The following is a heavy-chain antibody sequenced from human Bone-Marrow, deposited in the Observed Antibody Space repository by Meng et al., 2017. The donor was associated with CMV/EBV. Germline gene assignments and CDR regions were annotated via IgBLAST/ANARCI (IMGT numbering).Heavy chain of an antibody. J-gene: IGHJ4*02. D-gene: IGHD2-2*01. CDR2: MNPNSGNT. CDR3: ARALFRYCSSTSCYSDY. Sequence: ASVKVSCKASGYTFTSYDINWVRQATGQGLEWMGWMNPNSGNTGYAQKFQGRVTMTRNTSISTAYMELSSLRSEDTAVYYCARALFRYCSSTSCYSDYCGQGTLVAVSS. CDR1: GYTFTSYD. V-gene: IGHV1-8*01.